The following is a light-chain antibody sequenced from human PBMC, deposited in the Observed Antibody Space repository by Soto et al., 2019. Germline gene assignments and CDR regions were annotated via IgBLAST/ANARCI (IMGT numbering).Light chain of an antibody. Sequence: QSVLTQPPSVSGSLGQSVTISCTGTSSDFSTYSSVSWYQQPPGTLPKLIIYEVSNRPSGVPDRFSGCRSGNTASLTIAGLHAEEEADDYCSSYRTGNNNVFGTGTKLTVL. V-gene: IGLV2-18*02. CDR3: SSYRTGNNNV. CDR2: EVS. CDR1: SSDFSTYSS. J-gene: IGLJ1*01.